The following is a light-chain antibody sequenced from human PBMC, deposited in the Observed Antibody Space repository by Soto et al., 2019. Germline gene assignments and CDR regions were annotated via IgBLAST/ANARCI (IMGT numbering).Light chain of an antibody. V-gene: IGLV2-23*02. CDR2: EVS. Sequence: QPVLTQPASVSGSPGQSITISCTGTSSDVGSYNLVSWYQQHPGKAPKLMIYEVSKRPSGVSNRFSGSKSGTTASLTISGLQAEDEADYYCCSYAGISTYWVFGGGTKLTVL. CDR3: CSYAGISTYWV. J-gene: IGLJ3*02. CDR1: SSDVGSYNL.